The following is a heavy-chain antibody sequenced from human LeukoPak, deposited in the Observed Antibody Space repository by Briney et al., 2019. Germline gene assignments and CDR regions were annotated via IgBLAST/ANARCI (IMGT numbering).Heavy chain of an antibody. CDR2: IYYSGST. Sequence: SETLSLTCTVSGGSISSSSYYWGWIRQPPGKGLEWIGSIYYSGSTYYNPSLKSRVTISVDTSKNQFSLKLSSVTAADTAVYHCAGTDFWSGYLTNWFDPWGQGTLVTVSS. J-gene: IGHJ5*02. CDR3: AGTDFWSGYLTNWFDP. CDR1: GGSISSSSYY. D-gene: IGHD3-3*01. V-gene: IGHV4-39*07.